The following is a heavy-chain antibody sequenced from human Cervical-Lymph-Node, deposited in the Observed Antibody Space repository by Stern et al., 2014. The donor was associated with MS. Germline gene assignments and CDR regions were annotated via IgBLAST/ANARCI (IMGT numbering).Heavy chain of an antibody. CDR1: GFTFSSYW. J-gene: IGHJ4*02. CDR3: ANQLVFDGSDY. Sequence: QLVQSGGGLVQPGGSLRLSCAASGFTFSSYWMHWVRQAPGKGLVLVSRINSDGSSTNYANSVKGRFTISRDNAKNTLYLQMNSLRAEDTAVYYCANQLVFDGSDYWGQGTLVTVSS. CDR2: INSDGSST. V-gene: IGHV3-74*02. D-gene: IGHD2-2*01.